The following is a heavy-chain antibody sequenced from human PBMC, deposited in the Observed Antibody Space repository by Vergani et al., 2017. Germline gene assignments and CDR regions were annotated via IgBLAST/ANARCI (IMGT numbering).Heavy chain of an antibody. J-gene: IGHJ4*02. D-gene: IGHD2-15*01. CDR1: GFTVSSNY. Sequence: EVQLVESGGGLIQPGGSLRLSCAASGFTVSSNYMSWVRQAPGKGLEWVSVIYSGGSTYYADSVKGRFTISRDNSKNTLYLQINSLRAEDTAVYYCARSYCSGGSCYFSYWGQGTLVTVSS. CDR2: IYSGGST. V-gene: IGHV3-53*01. CDR3: ARSYCSGGSCYFSY.